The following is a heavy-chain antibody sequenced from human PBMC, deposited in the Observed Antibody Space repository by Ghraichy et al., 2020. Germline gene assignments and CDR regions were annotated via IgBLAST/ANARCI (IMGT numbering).Heavy chain of an antibody. CDR1: GFTVSSNY. V-gene: IGHV3-53*01. CDR3: ARSGQYISGWYYFDY. D-gene: IGHD6-19*01. J-gene: IGHJ4*02. Sequence: GGSLRLSCAASGFTVSSNYMSWVRQAPGKGLEWVSVIYSGGSTYYADSVKGRFTISRDNSKNTLYLQMNSLRAEDTAVYYCARSGQYISGWYYFDYWGQGTLVTVSS. CDR2: IYSGGST.